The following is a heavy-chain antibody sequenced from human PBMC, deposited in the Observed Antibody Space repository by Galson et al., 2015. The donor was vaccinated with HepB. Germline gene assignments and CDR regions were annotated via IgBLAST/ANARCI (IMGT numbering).Heavy chain of an antibody. CDR1: GFTFSSYS. Sequence: SLRLSCAASGFTFSSYSMNWVRQAPGKGLEWVSSISSSSSYIYYADSVKGRFTISRDNAKNSLYLQMNSLRAEDTAVYYCARDQEGYSYGLGHDYWGQGTLVTVSS. J-gene: IGHJ4*02. D-gene: IGHD5-18*01. V-gene: IGHV3-21*01. CDR3: ARDQEGYSYGLGHDY. CDR2: ISSSSSYI.